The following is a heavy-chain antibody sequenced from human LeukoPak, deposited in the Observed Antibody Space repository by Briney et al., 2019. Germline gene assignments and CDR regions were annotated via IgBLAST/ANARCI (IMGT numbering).Heavy chain of an antibody. CDR1: GGSISSYY. Sequence: PSETLSLTCTVSGGSISSYYWSWIPQPPGKGLEWIGYNYYSGSTNYNPSLKSRVTISVDTSKNQFSLKLSSVTAADTAVYYCARHFVVVPPAISDSPTAAGMLDPWGQGTVVSVSS. J-gene: IGHJ5*02. CDR3: ARHFVVVPPAISDSPTAAGMLDP. V-gene: IGHV4-59*01. D-gene: IGHD2-2*01. CDR2: NYYSGST.